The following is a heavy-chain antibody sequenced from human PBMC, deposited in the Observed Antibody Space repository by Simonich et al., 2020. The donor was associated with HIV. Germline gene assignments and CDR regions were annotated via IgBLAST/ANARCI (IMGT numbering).Heavy chain of an antibody. CDR3: ARRDRELILYFDY. J-gene: IGHJ4*02. CDR2: INHSGIT. CDR1: GGSFSGYY. D-gene: IGHD3-3*01. Sequence: QVQLQQWGAGLLKPSETLSLTCAVYGGSFSGYYWSWIRPPPGKGLKWIGEINHSGITNYKSSLNSRATISVDKSKNQFSLKLSSVTAADTAIYYCARRDRELILYFDYWGQGNLVTVSS. V-gene: IGHV4-34*01.